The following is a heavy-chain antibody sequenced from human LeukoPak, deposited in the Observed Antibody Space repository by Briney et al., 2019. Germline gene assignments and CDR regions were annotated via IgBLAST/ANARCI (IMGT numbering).Heavy chain of an antibody. V-gene: IGHV3-21*01. Sequence: PGGSLRLSCAASGFTFSSYSMNWVRQAPGKGLEWVSSISSSSSYIYYADSVKGRFTISRDNAKNSLYLQMNSLRAEDTAVYYCARESGGYGGGLDPWGQGTLVTVSS. D-gene: IGHD1-26*01. CDR1: GFTFSSYS. CDR3: ARESGGYGGGLDP. J-gene: IGHJ5*02. CDR2: ISSSSSYI.